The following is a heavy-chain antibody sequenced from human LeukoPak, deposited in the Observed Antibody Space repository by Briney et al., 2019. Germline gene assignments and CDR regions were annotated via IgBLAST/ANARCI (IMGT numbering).Heavy chain of an antibody. V-gene: IGHV3-30*04. D-gene: IGHD1-1*01. CDR1: GFTLSSYA. J-gene: IGHJ4*02. Sequence: GRSLRLSCAASGFTLSSYAMHWVRQAPGKGLEWVAVISYDGSDKYYADSVKGRFTISRDNSKNTLYLRMNSLRAEDTAVYYCARDNELSMWGQGTLVTVSS. CDR3: ARDNELSM. CDR2: ISYDGSDK.